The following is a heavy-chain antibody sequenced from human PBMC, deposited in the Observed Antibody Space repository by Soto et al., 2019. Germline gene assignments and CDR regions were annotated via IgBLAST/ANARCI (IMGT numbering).Heavy chain of an antibody. D-gene: IGHD5-18*01. V-gene: IGHV3-15*01. CDR2: IKSKTDGGTT. CDR1: GFTFSNAW. Sequence: GGSLRLSCAASGFTFSNAWMSWVRQAPGKGLEWVGRIKSKTDGGTTDYAAPVKGRFTISRDDSKNTLYLQMNSLKTEDTAVYYCTISPYGYLMDDVGGDAFDIWGQGTMVTVSS. J-gene: IGHJ3*02. CDR3: TISPYGYLMDDVGGDAFDI.